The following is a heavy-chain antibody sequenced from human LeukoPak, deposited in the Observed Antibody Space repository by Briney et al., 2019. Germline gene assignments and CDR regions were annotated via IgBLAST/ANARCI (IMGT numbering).Heavy chain of an antibody. CDR3: ARDFEKARKGYFQH. CDR1: GFTFSSYA. V-gene: IGHV3-30*14. CDR2: ISYDGSNK. Sequence: PGRSLRLSCAASGFTFSSYAMHWVRQAPGKGLEWVAVISYDGSNKYYADSVKGRFTISRDNSKNTLYLQMNSLRAEDPAVYYWARDFEKARKGYFQHWGQGPLVTVSS. D-gene: IGHD3-9*01. J-gene: IGHJ1*01.